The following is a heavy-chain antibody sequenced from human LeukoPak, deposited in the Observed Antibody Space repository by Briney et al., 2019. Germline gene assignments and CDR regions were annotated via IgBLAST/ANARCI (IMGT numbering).Heavy chain of an antibody. CDR1: GFTFDDYA. Sequence: GGSLRLSCAASGFTFDDYAMHWVRQAPGKGLEWVPGISWNSGSIGYADSVKGRFTISRDNAKNSLYLQMNSLRAEDTALYYCAKEMSDYYDSSGYSLSAFDIWGQGTMVTVSS. J-gene: IGHJ3*02. D-gene: IGHD3-22*01. V-gene: IGHV3-9*01. CDR2: ISWNSGSI. CDR3: AKEMSDYYDSSGYSLSAFDI.